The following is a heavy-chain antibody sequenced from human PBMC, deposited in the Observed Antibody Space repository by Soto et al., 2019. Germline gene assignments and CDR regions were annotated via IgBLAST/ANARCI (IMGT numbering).Heavy chain of an antibody. D-gene: IGHD2-2*01. Sequence: QVQLVQSGAEVKKPGASVKVSCKASGYTFTSYGISWVRQAPGQGLEWMGWISAYNGNTNYAQKLQGRVTMTTDTSTSTAYMELRSLRSDDTAVYYCARAPLVVVPAAHYYYGMDVWGQGTTVTVSS. CDR1: GYTFTSYG. CDR3: ARAPLVVVPAAHYYYGMDV. J-gene: IGHJ6*02. V-gene: IGHV1-18*01. CDR2: ISAYNGNT.